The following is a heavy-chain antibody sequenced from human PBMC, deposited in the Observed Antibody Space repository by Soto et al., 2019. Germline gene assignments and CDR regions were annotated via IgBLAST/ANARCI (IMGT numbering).Heavy chain of an antibody. Sequence: LRLSCVASGFTFSTYAMSWVRQAPGEGLEWVSAISGSGGGTYYADSVKGRFTISRDNSKNTLYLQMNSLRAEDTALYYCAKDHWGSYSGQGTLVTVSS. J-gene: IGHJ4*02. CDR3: AKDHWGSY. D-gene: IGHD3-16*01. V-gene: IGHV3-23*01. CDR1: GFTFSTYA. CDR2: ISGSGGGT.